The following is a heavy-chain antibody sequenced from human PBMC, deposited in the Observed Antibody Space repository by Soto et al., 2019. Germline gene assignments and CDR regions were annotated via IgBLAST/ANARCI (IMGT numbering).Heavy chain of an antibody. D-gene: IGHD1-7*01. CDR2: ITASGGTT. CDR1: GFTFSSYS. V-gene: IGHV3-23*01. Sequence: GGSLRLSCAASGFTFSSYSMSWVRQAPGKGLKYVSHITASGGTTYYADSVKGRFTISRDSSRNTLYLQMNSLRAEDTALYYCAKCIQINWKYDAFHIWGQGTMVTVSS. CDR3: AKCIQINWKYDAFHI. J-gene: IGHJ3*02.